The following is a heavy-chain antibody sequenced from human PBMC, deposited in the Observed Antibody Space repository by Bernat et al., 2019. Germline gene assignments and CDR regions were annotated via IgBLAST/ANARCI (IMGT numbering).Heavy chain of an antibody. V-gene: IGHV3-23*04. J-gene: IGHJ6*03. CDR2: LSGSGRST. CDR1: GFTFSTYA. Sequence: EVQLVESGGGLVQPGGSLRLSCAASGFTFSTYAMTWVRQAPGKGLEWVSALSGSGRSTFYADSVKGRFTISRDNSKNTVFLQLNSLRVEDTALYYCVKFLGIVYYNHYLDVWGIWTTVTVSS. CDR3: VKFLGIVYYNHYLDV. D-gene: IGHD3-16*02.